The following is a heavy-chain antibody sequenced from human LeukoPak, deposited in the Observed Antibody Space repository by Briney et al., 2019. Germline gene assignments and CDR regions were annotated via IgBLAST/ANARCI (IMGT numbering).Heavy chain of an antibody. CDR3: ARVPRYYYDSSGYYPDY. D-gene: IGHD3-22*01. Sequence: PGGSLRLSCAASGFSFDTYWMHWVRQAPGKGLEWVSRINTDGSTTDYADSVKGRFTISRDNAKNSLYLQMNSLRAEDTAVYYCARVPRYYYDSSGYYPDYWGQGTLVTVSS. CDR2: INTDGSTT. V-gene: IGHV3-74*01. J-gene: IGHJ4*02. CDR1: GFSFDTYW.